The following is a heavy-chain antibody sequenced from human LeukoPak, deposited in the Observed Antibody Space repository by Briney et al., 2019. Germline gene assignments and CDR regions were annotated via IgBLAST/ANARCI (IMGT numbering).Heavy chain of an antibody. CDR1: GFTFSSYV. CDR3: ARARSGGSPRVDAFDI. V-gene: IGHV3-30*04. D-gene: IGHD2-15*01. Sequence: GGSLRLSCAASGFTFSSYVMHWVRQAPGKGLEWVAIISYDGSNEYYADSVKGRFTISRDNSKNTLYLQMNSLRAADTAVYYCARARSGGSPRVDAFDIWGQGTMVTVSS. J-gene: IGHJ3*02. CDR2: ISYDGSNE.